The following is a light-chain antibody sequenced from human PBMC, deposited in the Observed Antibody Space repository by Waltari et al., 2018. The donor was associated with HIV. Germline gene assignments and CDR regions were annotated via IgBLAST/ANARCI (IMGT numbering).Light chain of an antibody. CDR1: SSTIGAGYD. CDR3: AAWDDSLRGVV. J-gene: IGLJ2*01. Sequence: QSVLTQPPSVSGAPGQRVTISCTGSSSTIGAGYDVHWYQQLPGRAPKLLIDRNNQRPSGVPDRFSGSKSGTSASLAISGLRSDDEADYYCAAWDDSLRGVVFGGGAKLTVL. V-gene: IGLV1-47*01. CDR2: RNN.